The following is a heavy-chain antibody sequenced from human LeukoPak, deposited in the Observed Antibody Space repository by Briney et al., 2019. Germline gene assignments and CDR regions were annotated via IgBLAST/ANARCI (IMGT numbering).Heavy chain of an antibody. CDR2: INPSGGST. V-gene: IGHV1-46*01. CDR3: ARASRLEYYFDY. J-gene: IGHJ4*02. Sequence: ASVKVSCKASGYTFTSYYMHWVRQAPGQGLEWMGIINPSGGSTNYAQKFQGRVTITADESTSTAYMELSSLRSEDTAVYYCARASRLEYYFDYWGQGTLVTVSS. D-gene: IGHD3-3*01. CDR1: GYTFTSYY.